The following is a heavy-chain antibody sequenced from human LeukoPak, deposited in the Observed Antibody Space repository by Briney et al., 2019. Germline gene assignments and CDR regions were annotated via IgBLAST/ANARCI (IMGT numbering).Heavy chain of an antibody. Sequence: TSETLSLTCAVYGGSFSGYYWSWIRQPPGKGLEWIGEINHSGSTNYNPSLKSRVTISVDTSKNQFSLKLSSVTAADTAVYYCARFVVGQWLINYWGQGALVTVSS. CDR2: INHSGST. CDR3: ARFVVGQWLINY. J-gene: IGHJ4*02. V-gene: IGHV4-34*01. D-gene: IGHD6-19*01. CDR1: GGSFSGYY.